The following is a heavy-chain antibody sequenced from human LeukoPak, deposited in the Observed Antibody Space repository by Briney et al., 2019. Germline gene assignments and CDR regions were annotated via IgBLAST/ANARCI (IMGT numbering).Heavy chain of an antibody. CDR3: ATEVDAGY. CDR1: GFIFSNYE. CDR2: ISSSGRTI. V-gene: IGHV3-48*03. J-gene: IGHJ4*02. Sequence: PGGSLRLSCAASGFIFSNYEMNWVRQAPGKGLEWVSYISSSGRTIYYADSVKGRFTISRDNVKNSLYLQMNSLRAEDTAVYYCATEVDAGYWGQGTLVTVSS. D-gene: IGHD5-12*01.